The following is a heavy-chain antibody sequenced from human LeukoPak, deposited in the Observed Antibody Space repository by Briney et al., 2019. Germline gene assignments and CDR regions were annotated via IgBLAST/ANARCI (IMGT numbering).Heavy chain of an antibody. CDR1: GYTFTSYY. CDR3: ARISYSSSWYDIDV. D-gene: IGHD6-13*01. Sequence: ASVKVSCKASGYTFTSYYIHWVRQAPGQGLEWMGIINPCGDNTHYAQKFQGRVTMTTDTSTSTVYMELNSLSSDDTAVYYCARISYSSSWYDIDVWGQGTTVTVSS. CDR2: INPCGDNT. J-gene: IGHJ6*02. V-gene: IGHV1-46*01.